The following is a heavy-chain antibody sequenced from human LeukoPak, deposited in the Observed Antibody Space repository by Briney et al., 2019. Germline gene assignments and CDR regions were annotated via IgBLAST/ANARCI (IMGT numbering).Heavy chain of an antibody. D-gene: IGHD2-15*01. V-gene: IGHV3-30*03. CDR2: ISYDGSNK. CDR3: ARDVGYCSGGSCYSGGYYYYYMDV. CDR1: GFTFSSYG. J-gene: IGHJ6*03. Sequence: GGSLRLSCAASGFTFSSYGMHWVRQAPGKGLEWVAVISYDGSNKYYADSVKGRFTISRDNTKNSLYLQMNSLRAEDTAVYYCARDVGYCSGGSCYSGGYYYYYMDVWGEGTTVTVSS.